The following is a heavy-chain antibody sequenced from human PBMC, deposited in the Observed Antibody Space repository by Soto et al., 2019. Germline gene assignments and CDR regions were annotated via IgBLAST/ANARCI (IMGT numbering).Heavy chain of an antibody. CDR2: ISYDGSNK. CDR1: GFTFSSYG. D-gene: IGHD3-3*01. CDR3: AKWGEYDFWSGFIDY. Sequence: QVQLMESGGGVVQPGRSLRLSCAASGFTFSSYGMHWVRQAPGKGLEWVAVISYDGSNKYYADSVKGRFTISRDNSKNTLYLQMNSLRAEDTAVYYCAKWGEYDFWSGFIDYWGQGTLVTVSS. V-gene: IGHV3-30*18. J-gene: IGHJ4*02.